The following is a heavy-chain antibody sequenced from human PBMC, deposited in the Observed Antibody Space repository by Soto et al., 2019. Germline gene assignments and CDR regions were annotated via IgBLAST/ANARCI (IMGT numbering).Heavy chain of an antibody. J-gene: IGHJ6*03. V-gene: IGHV3-33*01. CDR1: GFTFSSYG. CDR3: ARDQGDDQQGPPPIYYYMDV. D-gene: IGHD6-19*01. CDR2: IWYDGSNK. Sequence: GGSLRLSCAASGFTFSSYGMHWVRQAPGKGLEWVAVIWYDGSNKYYADSVKGRFTISRDNSKNTLYLQRNSLRTEGTAMYYLARDQGDDQQGPPPIYYYMDVWGKGTTVTVSS.